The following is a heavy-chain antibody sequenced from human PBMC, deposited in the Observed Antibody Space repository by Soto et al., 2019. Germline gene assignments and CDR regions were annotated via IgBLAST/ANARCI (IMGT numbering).Heavy chain of an antibody. V-gene: IGHV3-30*18. D-gene: IGHD1-26*01. CDR1: GFTFSSYG. Sequence: QVQLVESGGGVVQHGRSLRLSCAASGFTFSSYGMHWVRQAPGKGLEWVAVISYDGSNKYYADSVKGRFTISRDNSKNTLYLQMNSLRAEDTAVYYCAKLSGSEGLDYWGQGTLVTVSS. CDR2: ISYDGSNK. CDR3: AKLSGSEGLDY. J-gene: IGHJ4*02.